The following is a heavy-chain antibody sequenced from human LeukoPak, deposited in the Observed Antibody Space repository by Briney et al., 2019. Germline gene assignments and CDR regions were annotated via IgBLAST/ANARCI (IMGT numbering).Heavy chain of an antibody. Sequence: PGGSLRLSCAASGFTFSSYSMNWVRQAPGKGLEWVSSISSSSSYIYYADSVKGRFTISRDNAKNSLYLQMNSLRAEDTAVYYCARDLSVGATPKWFAYWGQGTLVTVSS. D-gene: IGHD1-26*01. CDR2: ISSSSSYI. CDR1: GFTFSSYS. J-gene: IGHJ4*02. CDR3: ARDLSVGATPKWFAY. V-gene: IGHV3-21*01.